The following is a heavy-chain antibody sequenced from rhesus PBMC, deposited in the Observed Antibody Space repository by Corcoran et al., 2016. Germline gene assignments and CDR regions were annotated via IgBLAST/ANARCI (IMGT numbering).Heavy chain of an antibody. D-gene: IGHD6-25*01. J-gene: IGHJ4*01. Sequence: QVQLQESGTRGVKPSETLSLTCAVSGGPMCGSYRWSWVRQGPGKGLEWSGNFNGRTATPTDNPSLKSRITIYKDTSKNQLSLKRSSVAAADAAVYYCARGYGNWNPGDYWGQGVLVTVSS. CDR3: ARGYGNWNPGDY. V-gene: IGHV4S10*01. CDR1: GGPMCGSYR. CDR2: FNGRTATP.